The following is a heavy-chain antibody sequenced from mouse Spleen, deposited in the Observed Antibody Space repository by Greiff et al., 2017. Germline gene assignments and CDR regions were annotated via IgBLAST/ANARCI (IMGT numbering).Heavy chain of an antibody. V-gene: IGHV3-2*02. J-gene: IGHJ4*01. CDR1: GYSITSDYA. CDR3: ARSLSDEDAMDY. Sequence: EVQLQESGPGLVKPSQSLSLTCTVTGYSITSDYAWNWIRQFPGNKLEWMGYISYSGSTSYNPSLKSRISITRDTSKNQFFLQLNSVTTEDTATYYCARSLSDEDAMDYWGQGTSVTVSS. CDR2: ISYSGST.